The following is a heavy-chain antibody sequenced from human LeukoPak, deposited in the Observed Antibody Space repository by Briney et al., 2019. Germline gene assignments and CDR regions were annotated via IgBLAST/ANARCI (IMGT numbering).Heavy chain of an antibody. D-gene: IGHD3-9*01. V-gene: IGHV3-9*01. Sequence: PGGSLRLSCAASGFTFDDYAMHWVRHAPGKGLEWGSGISWTSGSIGYGDSVKGRFTISRDNAKNSLYLQMNSLRAEDTALYYCAKDIDPSYDILTGYTFDSSGPGTLVTVSP. CDR3: AKDIDPSYDILTGYTFDS. J-gene: IGHJ4*02. CDR2: ISWTSGSI. CDR1: GFTFDDYA.